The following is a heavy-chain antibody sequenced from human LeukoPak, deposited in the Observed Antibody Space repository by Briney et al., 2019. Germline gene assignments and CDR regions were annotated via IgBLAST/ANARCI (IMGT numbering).Heavy chain of an antibody. CDR3: ARGVRVIDY. Sequence: AASVKVSCKASGYTLTSYAMNWVRQAPGQGLEWMGWINTNTGNPTYAQGFTGRFVFSLDTSVSTAYLQISRLKAEDTAVYYCARGVRVIDYWGQGTLVTVSS. J-gene: IGHJ4*02. CDR1: GYTLTSYA. V-gene: IGHV7-4-1*02. D-gene: IGHD1-1*01. CDR2: INTNTGNP.